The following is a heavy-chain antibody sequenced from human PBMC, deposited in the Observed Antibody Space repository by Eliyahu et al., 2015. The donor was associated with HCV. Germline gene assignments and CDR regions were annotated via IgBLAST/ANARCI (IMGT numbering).Heavy chain of an antibody. CDR2: ITWDNEK. D-gene: IGHD2-15*01. CDR3: AHKGCLGGSYYSGAFDT. V-gene: IGHV2-5*02. J-gene: IGHJ3*02. CDR1: GFSLRSTGLG. Sequence: QITLKESGPALVKPTQTLTLTCAFSGFSLRSTGLGVGWIRHPPGKALEWLGLITWDNEKTYSPSLKTRLTIAKDTSKNQVILTLTNVDALDTATYFCAHKGCLGGSYYSGAFDTWGQGTGVTVSS.